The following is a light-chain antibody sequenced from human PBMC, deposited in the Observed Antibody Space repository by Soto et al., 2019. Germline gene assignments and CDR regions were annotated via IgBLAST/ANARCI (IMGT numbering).Light chain of an antibody. CDR1: QSVSSSY. CDR2: GAS. CDR3: QQYGSSPAT. V-gene: IGKV3-20*01. J-gene: IGKJ1*01. Sequence: EIVLTQSPGTLSLSPGERATLSCRASQSVSSSYLAWYQQKPGQAPRLLIYGASSTATGIPDRFSGSGSGTDFPLTISRLEPEDFAVYYCQQYGSSPATFGQGTKVEIK.